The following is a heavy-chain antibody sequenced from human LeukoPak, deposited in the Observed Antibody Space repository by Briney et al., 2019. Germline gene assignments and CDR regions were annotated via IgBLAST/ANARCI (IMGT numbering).Heavy chain of an antibody. CDR3: ARGAPGSHCSGGSCPYFDY. D-gene: IGHD2-15*01. CDR2: MNPNSGNT. V-gene: IGHV1-8*01. CDR1: GYTFTSYD. J-gene: IGHJ4*02. Sequence: ASVKVSCKASGYTFTSYDINWVRQATGQGLEWMGWMNPNSGNTGYAQKFQGRVTMTRNTSISTAYMELSGLRSEDTAVYYCARGAPGSHCSGGSCPYFDYWGQGTLVTVSS.